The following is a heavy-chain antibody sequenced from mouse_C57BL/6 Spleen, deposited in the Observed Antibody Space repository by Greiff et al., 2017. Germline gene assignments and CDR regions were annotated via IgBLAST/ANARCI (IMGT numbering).Heavy chain of an antibody. CDR3: ARRGYGNYGGYLDV. V-gene: IGHV5-12*01. CDR1: GFTFSDYY. Sequence: EVKLMESGGGLVQPGGSLKLSCAASGFTFSDYYMYWVRQTPEKRLEWVAYISNGGGSTYYPDTVKGRFTISRDNATNTLYLQLSRLKSEDTAMYYCARRGYGNYGGYLDVWGTGTTVTVSS. D-gene: IGHD2-1*01. J-gene: IGHJ1*03. CDR2: ISNGGGST.